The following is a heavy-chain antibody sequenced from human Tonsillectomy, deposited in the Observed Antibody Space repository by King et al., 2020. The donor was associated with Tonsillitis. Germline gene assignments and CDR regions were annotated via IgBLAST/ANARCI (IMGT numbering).Heavy chain of an antibody. J-gene: IGHJ4*02. Sequence: VQLVESGGGVVQPGRSLRLSCAASGFTFIRYAIHWVRQAPGKGLSGVAVISYDGRIKYYAGSVKGRFTISRDHSKNTLYLQMNSLRAEDTAVYYCARDHYYDSSDYYSTFDYWGQGTLVTVSS. CDR2: ISYDGRIK. D-gene: IGHD3-22*01. CDR1: GFTFIRYA. V-gene: IGHV3-30*01. CDR3: ARDHYYDSSDYYSTFDY.